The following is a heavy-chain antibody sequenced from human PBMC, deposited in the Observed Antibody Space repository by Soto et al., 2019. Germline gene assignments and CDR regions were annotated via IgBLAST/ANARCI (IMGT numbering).Heavy chain of an antibody. CDR3: ASDYDSSGDY. V-gene: IGHV4-39*01. D-gene: IGHD3-22*01. CDR1: GGSISTISYY. CDR2: IYYSGST. J-gene: IGHJ4*02. Sequence: QLQLQESGPGLVKPSETLSLTCTVSGGSISTISYYWGWIRQPPGKGLEWIGSIYYSGSTYYNPSLKSRVTISVDTSKNQFSLKLSSVTAADTAVYYCASDYDSSGDYWGQGTLVTVSS.